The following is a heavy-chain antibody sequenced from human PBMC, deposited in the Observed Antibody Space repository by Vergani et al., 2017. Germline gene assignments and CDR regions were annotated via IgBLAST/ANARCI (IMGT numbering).Heavy chain of an antibody. D-gene: IGHD3-22*01. Sequence: QVQLQESGPGLVKPSQTLSLICSVSGDSISSGVHYWNWIRQHPGKGLEWIGYIYSTGSTHHNPSLRRRINMSVDTSKNQFSLKLNSVTAADTAMYYCARMGGYDEGDAFRIGYFDSWGPGILVTVSS. J-gene: IGHJ4*02. CDR3: ARMGGYDEGDAFRIGYFDS. V-gene: IGHV4-31*03. CDR1: GDSISSGVHY. CDR2: IYSTGST.